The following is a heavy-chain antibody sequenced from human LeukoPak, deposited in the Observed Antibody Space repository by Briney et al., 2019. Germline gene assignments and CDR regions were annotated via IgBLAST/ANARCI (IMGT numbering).Heavy chain of an antibody. CDR2: MNPNSGNT. D-gene: IGHD4-17*01. Sequence: ASVKVSCKASGYTFTSYDINWVRQATGQGLEWMGWMNPNSGNTGYAQKFQGRVTMTRNTSVSTAYMELSSLRSEDTAVYYCARDYGDYAPLDYWGQGTLVTVSS. CDR1: GYTFTSYD. J-gene: IGHJ4*02. CDR3: ARDYGDYAPLDY. V-gene: IGHV1-8*01.